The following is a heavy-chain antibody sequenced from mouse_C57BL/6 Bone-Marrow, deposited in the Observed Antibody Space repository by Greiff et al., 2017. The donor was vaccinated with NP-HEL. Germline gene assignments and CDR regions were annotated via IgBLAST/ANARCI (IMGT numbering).Heavy chain of an antibody. CDR1: GFNIKDDY. Sequence: EVKLQQSGAELVRPGASVKLSCTASGFNIKDDYMHWVKQRPEQGLEWIGWIDPENGDTEYASKFQGKATITADTSSNTAYLQLSSLTSEDTAVYYCTTKGQDYGSSYGYFDVWGTGTTVTVSS. V-gene: IGHV14-4*01. J-gene: IGHJ1*03. CDR3: TTKGQDYGSSYGYFDV. CDR2: IDPENGDT. D-gene: IGHD1-1*01.